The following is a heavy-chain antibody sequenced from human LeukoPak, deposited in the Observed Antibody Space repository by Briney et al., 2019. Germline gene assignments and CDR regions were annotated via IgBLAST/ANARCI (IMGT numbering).Heavy chain of an antibody. D-gene: IGHD5-18*01. J-gene: IGHJ5*02. Sequence: PSETLSLTCTVSGGSISNYYWSWIRQPPGKGLEWIGYIYYSGSTSYNPSLKSRLSISVDTAKNQFSLNLKSVTAADTAVYYSARHPTALVSYGFDPWGQGTLVTVSS. CDR3: ARHPTALVSYGFDP. CDR2: IYYSGST. CDR1: GGSISNYY. V-gene: IGHV4-59*08.